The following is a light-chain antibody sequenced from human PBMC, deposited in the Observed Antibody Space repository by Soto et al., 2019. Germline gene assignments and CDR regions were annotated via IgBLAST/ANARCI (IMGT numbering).Light chain of an antibody. Sequence: EIVLTQSPGTLASSPGERATLSCRASESVSSNYLAWYQQRPGQAPRLLIYPASNRARGIPDRFGGSRSGTDFTLTALTLGPADFAVYSCPQYGSAPWTFGQGTKV. V-gene: IGKV3-20*01. CDR2: PAS. CDR1: ESVSSNY. CDR3: PQYGSAPWT. J-gene: IGKJ1*01.